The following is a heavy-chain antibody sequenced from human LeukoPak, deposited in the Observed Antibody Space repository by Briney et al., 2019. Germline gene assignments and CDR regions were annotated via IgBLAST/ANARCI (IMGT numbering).Heavy chain of an antibody. J-gene: IGHJ4*02. V-gene: IGHV4-34*01. CDR2: IDQSGST. D-gene: IGHD1-26*01. CDR1: GETFSGYY. Sequence: PSETLSLTCAVYGETFSGYYWSWIRQSPGKGLEWIGEIDQSGSTNYNPSLKSRVTMSVDTSKNQFSLNLSSVTAADTAVYYCARRPRNTGTNDGPSGLDYWGQGTLVTVSS. CDR3: ARRPRNTGTNDGPSGLDY.